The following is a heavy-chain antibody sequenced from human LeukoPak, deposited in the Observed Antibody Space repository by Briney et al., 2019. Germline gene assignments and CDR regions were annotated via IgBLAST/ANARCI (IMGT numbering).Heavy chain of an antibody. CDR2: ISGSGGST. V-gene: IGHV3-23*01. CDR1: GFTFSSYA. Sequence: GASLRLSCAASGFTFSSYAMSWVRQAPGKGLEWVSAISGSGGSTHYADSVKGRFTISRDNSKNTLYLQMNSLRAEDTAVYYCAKLPPRDYYYGMDVWGQGTTVTVSS. J-gene: IGHJ6*02. CDR3: AKLPPRDYYYGMDV.